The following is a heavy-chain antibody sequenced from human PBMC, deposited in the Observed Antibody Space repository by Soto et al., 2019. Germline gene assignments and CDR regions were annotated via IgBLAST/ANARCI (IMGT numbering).Heavy chain of an antibody. CDR3: ATDPRRGYFDWLFYFDY. J-gene: IGHJ4*02. CDR2: FDPEDGET. CDR1: GYTLTELS. V-gene: IGHV1-24*01. D-gene: IGHD3-9*01. Sequence: ASVKVSCKVSGYTLTELSMHWVRQAPGKGLEWMGGFDPEDGETIYAQKFQGRVTMTEDTSTDTAYMELSSLRSEDTAVYYCATDPRRGYFDWLFYFDYWGQGTLVTVSS.